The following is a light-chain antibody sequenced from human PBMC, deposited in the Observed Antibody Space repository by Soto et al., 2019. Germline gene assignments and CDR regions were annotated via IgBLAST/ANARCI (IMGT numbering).Light chain of an antibody. Sequence: EIVMTHSPSSLSVSTGERATLSCRASHSVSSNLAWYQQKPGQAPRLLIYGASTRATGIPARFSGSGSGTEFTLTISSLQSEDFAVYYCQQYNNWPPCTFGQGTKVDIK. V-gene: IGKV3-15*01. CDR1: HSVSSN. CDR3: QQYNNWPPCT. J-gene: IGKJ1*01. CDR2: GAS.